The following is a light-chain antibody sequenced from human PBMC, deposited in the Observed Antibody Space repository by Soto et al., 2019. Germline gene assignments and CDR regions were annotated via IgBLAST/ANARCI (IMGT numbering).Light chain of an antibody. CDR3: CAYSTSGTHV. CDR2: DVN. V-gene: IGLV2-14*03. J-gene: IGLJ1*01. Sequence: QSALTQPASVSGSPGQSITFSCTGTSSYVGSYDYVSWHQQHPGKAPKLIIYDVNNRPSGVPSRFSGSKSGNTASLIISGLQTEDEADYYCCAYSTSGTHVFGTGTKLTVL. CDR1: SSYVGSYDY.